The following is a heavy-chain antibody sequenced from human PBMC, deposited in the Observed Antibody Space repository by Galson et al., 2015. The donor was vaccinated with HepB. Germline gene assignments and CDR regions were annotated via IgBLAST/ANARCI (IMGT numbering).Heavy chain of an antibody. J-gene: IGHJ5*02. CDR2: ILYDGSDK. CDR3: ARGSGAAALYNWFDP. V-gene: IGHV3-30-3*01. D-gene: IGHD6-13*01. Sequence: LRLSCADSGFTFNNSAMHWVRQAPGKGLEWVAAILYDGSDKYYAESVKGRFTISRDNSKNTLYLQMNSLRVDDTAVFYCARGSGAAALYNWFDPWGQGTLVTVSS. CDR1: GFTFNNSA.